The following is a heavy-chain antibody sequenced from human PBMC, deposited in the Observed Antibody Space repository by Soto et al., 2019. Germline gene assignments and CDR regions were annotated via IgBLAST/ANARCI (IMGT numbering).Heavy chain of an antibody. CDR1: GFTFSSYA. Sequence: QVQLVESGGGMVQPGRSLRLSCAASGFTFSSYAMHWVRQAPGKGLEWVAVISYDGSNKYYADSVKGRFTISRDNSKNTLYLQMNSLRAEDTAVYYCARDLERQYQLLWSYYYYGMDVWGQGTTVTVSS. CDR3: ARDLERQYQLLWSYYYYGMDV. D-gene: IGHD2-2*01. V-gene: IGHV3-30-3*01. CDR2: ISYDGSNK. J-gene: IGHJ6*02.